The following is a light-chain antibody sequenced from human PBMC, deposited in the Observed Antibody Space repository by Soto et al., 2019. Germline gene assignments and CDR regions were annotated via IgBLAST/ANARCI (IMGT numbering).Light chain of an antibody. CDR2: DAS. Sequence: DIQMTQSPSPLSASVGDRVTITCRASQRISRWLTWYQQKPGKAPKVLIYDASSLESGVPSRFSGSGSGTEFTLTITSLQPDDLGTYYCQQYNSPATFGQGTKLEIK. J-gene: IGKJ2*01. CDR1: QRISRW. V-gene: IGKV1-5*01. CDR3: QQYNSPAT.